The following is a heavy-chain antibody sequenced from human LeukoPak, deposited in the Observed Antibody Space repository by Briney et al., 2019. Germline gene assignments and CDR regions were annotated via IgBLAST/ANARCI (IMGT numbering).Heavy chain of an antibody. Sequence: GGSLRLSCAASGFTFSSYSMNWVRQAPGKGLEWVSSISSSSSYIYYADSVKGRFTISRDNAKNSLYLQMNSLRAEDTAVYYCAREGGITIFGGALNGFDPWGRGPLATVSS. CDR3: AREGGITIFGGALNGFDP. CDR2: ISSSSSYI. V-gene: IGHV3-21*01. CDR1: GFTFSSYS. D-gene: IGHD3-3*01. J-gene: IGHJ5*02.